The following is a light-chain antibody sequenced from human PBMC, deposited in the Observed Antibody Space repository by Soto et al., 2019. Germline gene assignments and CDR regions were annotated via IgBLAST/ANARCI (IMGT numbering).Light chain of an antibody. Sequence: QSVLTQPASVSGSPGQSITISCTGTSSDVGGYNYVSWYQQHPGKAPKLMIYEVSNRPSGVSNRFSGSKSGNTAPLTISGLQAEDEADYYCSSYTSSSTLGVFGTGTKVTVL. J-gene: IGLJ1*01. CDR2: EVS. V-gene: IGLV2-14*01. CDR1: SSDVGGYNY. CDR3: SSYTSSSTLGV.